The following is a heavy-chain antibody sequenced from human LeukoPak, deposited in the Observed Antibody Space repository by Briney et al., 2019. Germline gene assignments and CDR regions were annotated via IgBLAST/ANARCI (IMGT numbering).Heavy chain of an antibody. CDR1: GFTFSSYW. D-gene: IGHD3-22*01. J-gene: IGHJ4*02. V-gene: IGHV3-7*01. CDR3: ARPVNYYDSSGYIPNDDY. CDR2: IKQDGSEK. Sequence: GGSLRLSCAASGFTFSSYWMSWVRQAPGKGLGWVANIKQDGSEKYYVDSVKGRFTISRDNAKNSLYLQMNSLRAEDTAVYYCARPVNYYDSSGYIPNDDYWGQGTLVTVSS.